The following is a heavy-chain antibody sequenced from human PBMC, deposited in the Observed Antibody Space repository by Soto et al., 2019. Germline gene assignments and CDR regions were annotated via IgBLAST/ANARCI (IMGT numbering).Heavy chain of an antibody. D-gene: IGHD7-27*01. CDR3: AREEQTGANYYLDY. CDR1: GYTFTGYY. CDR2: ISPHSGGP. V-gene: IGHV1-2*02. J-gene: IGHJ4*02. Sequence: GASVKVSCKASGYTFTGYYIHWVRQAPGQGLEWMGSISPHSGGPNYAQRFQGRVTMTRDTSMTTVYTEMSGLTSDDTAVYYCAREEQTGANYYLDYWGQGTLVTVSS.